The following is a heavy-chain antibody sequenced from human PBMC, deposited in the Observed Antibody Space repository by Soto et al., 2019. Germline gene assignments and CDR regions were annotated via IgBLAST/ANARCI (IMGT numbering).Heavy chain of an antibody. CDR3: ARGRPRLRAAHARRNSPWFDP. D-gene: IGHD3-16*01. Sequence: GASVKVSCKASGYTFTGYYMHWVRQAPGQGLEWMGWINPNSGGTNYAQKFQGWVTMTRDTSISTAYMELSRLRSDDTAVYYCARGRPRLRAAHARRNSPWFDPWGQGTLVTVSS. CDR1: GYTFTGYY. CDR2: INPNSGGT. J-gene: IGHJ5*02. V-gene: IGHV1-2*04.